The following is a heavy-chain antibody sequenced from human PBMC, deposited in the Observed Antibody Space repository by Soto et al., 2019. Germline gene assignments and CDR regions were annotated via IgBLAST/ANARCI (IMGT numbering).Heavy chain of an antibody. D-gene: IGHD2-21*02. V-gene: IGHV1-18*01. CDR1: GYTFTSYG. J-gene: IGHJ6*02. CDR2: ISAYNGDT. CDR3: AREVTGALLSYNYGTDV. Sequence: QVQLVQSGAEVKKPGASVKVSCKASGYTFTSYGISWVRQAPGQGLEWMGWISAYNGDTNYAQRLQGRLTMTTDTTTSTDYMELRGLRSDDTAVYYCAREVTGALLSYNYGTDVWGQGTTVTVSS.